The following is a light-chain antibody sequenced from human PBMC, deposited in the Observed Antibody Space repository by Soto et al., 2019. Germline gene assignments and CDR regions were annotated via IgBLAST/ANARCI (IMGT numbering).Light chain of an antibody. J-gene: IGKJ4*01. Sequence: DIQMTQSPSSVSASVGDRVTISCRASQGISSLLAWYQQKPGKAPNLLIHTASSLQSEVPSRFSGSGSGTDFTLTISSLQPEDFATYYCQQANSFPLTFGGGTKVEIK. CDR3: QQANSFPLT. V-gene: IGKV1-12*01. CDR2: TAS. CDR1: QGISSL.